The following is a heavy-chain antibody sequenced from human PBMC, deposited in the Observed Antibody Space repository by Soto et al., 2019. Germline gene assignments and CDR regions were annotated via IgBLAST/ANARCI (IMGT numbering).Heavy chain of an antibody. CDR2: ISGTGNST. J-gene: IGHJ3*02. V-gene: IGHV3-23*01. Sequence: GGSLRLSWAASGFTVTNFAMSGVRQARVKVLELVSVISGTGNSTYYADAVKGRFTISRDNSKNTVYLQMNSLRAEDTAVYYCAKDRSIRILLDIWGQGTRVTVSS. D-gene: IGHD3-16*01. CDR3: AKDRSIRILLDI. CDR1: GFTVTNFA.